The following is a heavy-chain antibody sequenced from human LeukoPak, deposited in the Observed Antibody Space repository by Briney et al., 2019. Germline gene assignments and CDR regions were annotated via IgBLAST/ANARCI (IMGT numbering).Heavy chain of an antibody. V-gene: IGHV4-39*07. D-gene: IGHD2-15*01. CDR3: ARGCGGGSCYHYYFDY. CDR2: IYHSGST. Sequence: SETLSLTCTVSGGSISSGGYYWSWIRQHPGKGLEWIGEIYHSGSTNYNPSLKSRVTISVDKSKNQFSLKLSSVTAADTAVYYCARGCGGGSCYHYYFDYWGQGTLVTVSS. J-gene: IGHJ4*02. CDR1: GGSISSGGYY.